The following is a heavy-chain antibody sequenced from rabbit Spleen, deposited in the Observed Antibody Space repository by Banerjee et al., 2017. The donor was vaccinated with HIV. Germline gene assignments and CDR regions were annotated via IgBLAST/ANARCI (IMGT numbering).Heavy chain of an antibody. D-gene: IGHD1-1*01. V-gene: IGHV1S47*01. J-gene: IGHJ4*01. CDR2: IDPVFGNT. CDR1: GFDFSTYG. CDR3: VRDKASISGDYGPYYFNL. Sequence: QEQLVESGGGLVQPGGSLKLSCKASGFDFSTYGVSWVRQAPGKGLEWIGYIDPVFGNTYYASWVNGRFTIPSHNAQNTLYLQLNSLTAADTATYFCVRDKASISGDYGPYYFNLWGPGTLVTVS.